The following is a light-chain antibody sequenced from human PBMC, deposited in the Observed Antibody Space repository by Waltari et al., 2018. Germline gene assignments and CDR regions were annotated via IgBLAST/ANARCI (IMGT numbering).Light chain of an antibody. V-gene: IGLV1-44*01. Sequence: QSVLTQPPSACGTPGQRVTTSRSGRSSNSGRNTVNWYQQLPGTAPKLLINTNNQRPSWVPDRFSGSKSGTSASLAISGLQSEDEADYSCAAWDDSLNGVVFGGGTKLTVL. CDR3: AAWDDSLNGVV. CDR2: TNN. CDR1: SSNSGRNT. J-gene: IGLJ2*01.